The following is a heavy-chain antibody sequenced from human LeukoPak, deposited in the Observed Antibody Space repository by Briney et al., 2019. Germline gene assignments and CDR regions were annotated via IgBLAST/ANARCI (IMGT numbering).Heavy chain of an antibody. V-gene: IGHV3-69-1*01. CDR2: ISSADNT. D-gene: IGHD5-18*01. CDR1: GFNFIGYS. J-gene: IGHJ4*02. CDR3: AREGYTYGHGVDF. Sequence: GASLRLSCAASGFNFIGYSMTWVRRPPGKGLEWVSSISSADNTYYADSVKGRFTVSRDNAGKSLYLQMDGLRPEDTAVYYCAREGYTYGHGVDFWGQGTLVTVSS.